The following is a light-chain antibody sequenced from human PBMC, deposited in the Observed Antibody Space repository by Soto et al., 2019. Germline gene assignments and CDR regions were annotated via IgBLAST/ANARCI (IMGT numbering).Light chain of an antibody. CDR1: ESVYSN. V-gene: IGKV3-15*01. CDR2: AAS. Sequence: EIVMTQSPATLSVSQGERATLSCRASESVYSNLAWYQQKPGQAPTLLIFAASTRATGIPARFSGSGSGTEFTLTISSLQSEDFAVYCQQYAKWPLTFGGGTKVEIK. J-gene: IGKJ4*01. CDR3: QQYAKWPLT.